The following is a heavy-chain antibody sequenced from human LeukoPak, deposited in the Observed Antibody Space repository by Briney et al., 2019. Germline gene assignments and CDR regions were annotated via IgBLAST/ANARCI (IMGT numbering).Heavy chain of an antibody. Sequence: GGSLRLSCAASGFTFSSYAMHWVRQAPGKGLEWVAVISYDGSNKYYADSVKGRFTISRDNSKNRLYLQMNSLRAEDTAVYYCASPLDGVDYWGQGTLVTVSS. D-gene: IGHD3-16*01. CDR1: GFTFSSYA. V-gene: IGHV3-30-3*01. CDR2: ISYDGSNK. CDR3: ASPLDGVDY. J-gene: IGHJ4*02.